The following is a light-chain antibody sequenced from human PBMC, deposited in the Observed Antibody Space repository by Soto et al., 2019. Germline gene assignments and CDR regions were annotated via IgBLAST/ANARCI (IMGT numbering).Light chain of an antibody. CDR2: WAS. CDR3: QQYESTPPT. Sequence: DIVMTQSPDSQAVSLGERATIDCMSSQSVLYSSNNKNYLAWYQQRPGQPPKLLIYWASTRESGVPDRFSGSGSGTDITLTITSLQAEDVAVYYCQQYESTPPTFGQGTKLEIK. V-gene: IGKV4-1*01. J-gene: IGKJ2*01. CDR1: QSVLYSSNNKNY.